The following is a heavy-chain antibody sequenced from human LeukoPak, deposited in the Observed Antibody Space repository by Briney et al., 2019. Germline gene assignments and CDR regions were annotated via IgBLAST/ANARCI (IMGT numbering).Heavy chain of an antibody. CDR1: GFTLSRSA. CDR2: IWSDGTTE. D-gene: IGHD3-10*01. V-gene: IGHV3-33*06. CDR3: AKGRLVGVIGSADH. J-gene: IGHJ4*02. Sequence: GGSLRLSCAASGFTLSRSAMHWVRQAPGKGLEWVAVIWSDGTTEKYADSVKGRFTISRDNSKNTVHLQMNSLRVEDTAVYYCAKGRLVGVIGSADHWGQGTLVTVSS.